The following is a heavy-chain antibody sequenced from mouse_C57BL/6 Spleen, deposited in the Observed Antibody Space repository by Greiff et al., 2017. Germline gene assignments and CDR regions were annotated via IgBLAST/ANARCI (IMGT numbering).Heavy chain of an antibody. CDR1: GYAFSSYW. Sequence: QVQLQQSGAELVKPGASVKISCKASGYAFSSYWMNWVKQRPGKGLEWIGQIYPGDGDTNYNGKFKGKATLTAAKSSSTAYMQLSSLTSEDSAVYFCARGDYYGSTLAYWGQGTLVTVSA. CDR2: IYPGDGDT. J-gene: IGHJ3*01. CDR3: ARGDYYGSTLAY. V-gene: IGHV1-80*01. D-gene: IGHD1-1*01.